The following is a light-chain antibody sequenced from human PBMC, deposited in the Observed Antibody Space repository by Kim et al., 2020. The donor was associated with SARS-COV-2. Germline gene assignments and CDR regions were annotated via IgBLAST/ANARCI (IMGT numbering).Light chain of an antibody. V-gene: IGKV3-15*01. CDR3: QQFYNWPPIT. CDR2: GAS. Sequence: SPGESAPLSCRASQSVDNNLAWYQKKPGQAPRLLLYGASTRATGIPARFSGSGSGTEFTLTISSLQSEDVAVYYCQQFYNWPPITFGQGTRLEIK. J-gene: IGKJ5*01. CDR1: QSVDNN.